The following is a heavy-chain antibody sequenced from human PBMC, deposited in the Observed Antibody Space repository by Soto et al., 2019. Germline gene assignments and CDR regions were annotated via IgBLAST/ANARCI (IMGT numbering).Heavy chain of an antibody. V-gene: IGHV3-30*18. CDR2: ISFDGSNK. D-gene: IGHD3-10*02. CDR3: VKRHYVAGSMDV. Sequence: PGGSLRLSCAASGFNFSNYGMHWVRQAPGKGLEWVTVISFDGSNKYYGESVKGRFIISRDNSKNTLYLQMNSLRAEDTAVYYCVKRHYVAGSMDVWGQGTTVTVSS. J-gene: IGHJ6*02. CDR1: GFNFSNYG.